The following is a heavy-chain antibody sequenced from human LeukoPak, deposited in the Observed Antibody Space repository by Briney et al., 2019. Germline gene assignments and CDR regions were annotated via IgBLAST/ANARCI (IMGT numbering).Heavy chain of an antibody. D-gene: IGHD2-2*01. CDR1: GGSISSGGYY. J-gene: IGHJ5*02. Sequence: TSETLSLTCTVSGGSISSGGYYWSWIRQPPGKGLEWIGYIYYSGSTNYNPSLKSRVTISVDTSKNQFSLKLSSVTAADTAVYYCARQKIVVVPAAGGGWFDPWGQGTLVTVSS. CDR2: IYYSGST. CDR3: ARQKIVVVPAAGGGWFDP. V-gene: IGHV4-61*08.